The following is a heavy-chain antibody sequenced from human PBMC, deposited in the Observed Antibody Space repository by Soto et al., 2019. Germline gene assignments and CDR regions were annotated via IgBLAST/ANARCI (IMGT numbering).Heavy chain of an antibody. J-gene: IGHJ4*02. CDR3: ARTGVTIFGVVIIEDLFDY. V-gene: IGHV3-30-3*01. Sequence: LRLSCAASGFTFSSYAMHWVRQAPGKGLEWVAVISYDGSNKYYADSVKGRFTISRDNSKNTLYLQMNSLRAEDTAVYYCARTGVTIFGVVIIEDLFDYWGQGTLVTVSS. D-gene: IGHD3-3*01. CDR1: GFTFSSYA. CDR2: ISYDGSNK.